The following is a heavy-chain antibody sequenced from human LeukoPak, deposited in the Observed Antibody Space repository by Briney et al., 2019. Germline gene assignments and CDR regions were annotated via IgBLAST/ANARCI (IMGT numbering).Heavy chain of an antibody. Sequence: GGSLRLSCAASGFTFSSYSMNRVRQAPGKGPEWVSCISDSSSHIYHADSVKGRFTTSRDNAKNSVFLLMNSLRAEDTAVYYCARDRPPGGLGAFDYWGQGTLVTVSS. CDR1: GFTFSSYS. CDR2: ISDSSSHI. V-gene: IGHV3-21*01. D-gene: IGHD3-10*01. CDR3: ARDRPPGGLGAFDY. J-gene: IGHJ4*02.